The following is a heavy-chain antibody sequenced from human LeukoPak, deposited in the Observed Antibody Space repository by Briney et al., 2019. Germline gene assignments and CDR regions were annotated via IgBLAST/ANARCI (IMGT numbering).Heavy chain of an antibody. D-gene: IGHD4-23*01. V-gene: IGHV1-69*04. Sequence: AASVKVSCKASGGTFSSYAISWVRQAPGQGLEWMGRIIPILGIANYAQKFQGRVTITADKSTSTAYMELSSLRSEDTAVYYCARDADDYGGNYADYWGQGTLVTVSP. CDR1: GGTFSSYA. J-gene: IGHJ4*02. CDR2: IIPILGIA. CDR3: ARDADDYGGNYADY.